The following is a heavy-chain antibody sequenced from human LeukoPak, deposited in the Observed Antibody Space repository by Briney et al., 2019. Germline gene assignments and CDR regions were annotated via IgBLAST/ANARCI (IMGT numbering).Heavy chain of an antibody. V-gene: IGHV3-33*01. Sequence: PGRSLRLSCVASGLTFNSYAMHWVRQAPGKGLEWVAIIWFDGSNKYYADSVKGRFSISRDNSKNTLYLQMDSLRAEDTAVYYCARDLPLGTVTSYYHSYGMDVWGQGTTVTVSS. J-gene: IGHJ6*02. CDR1: GLTFNSYA. CDR2: IWFDGSNK. CDR3: ARDLPLGTVTSYYHSYGMDV. D-gene: IGHD3-9*01.